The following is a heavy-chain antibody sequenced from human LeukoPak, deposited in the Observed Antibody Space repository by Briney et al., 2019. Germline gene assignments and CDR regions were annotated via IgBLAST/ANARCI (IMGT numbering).Heavy chain of an antibody. Sequence: GGSLRLSCAASGFTFSSYEMNWVRQAPGKGLEWVSYISSSGSTIYYADSVKGRFTISRDNAKNSLYLQMNSLRAEDTAVYYCAKDVLLNYYGSGPFDYWGQGTLVTVSS. CDR3: AKDVLLNYYGSGPFDY. CDR1: GFTFSSYE. CDR2: ISSSGSTI. V-gene: IGHV3-48*03. J-gene: IGHJ4*02. D-gene: IGHD3-10*01.